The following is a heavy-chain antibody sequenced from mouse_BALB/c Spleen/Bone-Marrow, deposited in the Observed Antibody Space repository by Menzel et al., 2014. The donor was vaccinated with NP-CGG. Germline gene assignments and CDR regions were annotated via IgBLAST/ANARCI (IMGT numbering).Heavy chain of an antibody. Sequence: EVKLVESGPELVKPGASMKISCKASGYSFTGYTMNWVKQSHGKNLEWIGLINPYSGGTNYNQKFKGKATLTVDRSSSTAYMELLSLTSEDSAVYYCARGLEYTMDYRGQGTSVTVSS. J-gene: IGHJ4*01. CDR1: GYSFTGYT. V-gene: IGHV1-25*01. CDR2: INPYSGGT. D-gene: IGHD2-13*01. CDR3: ARGLEYTMDY.